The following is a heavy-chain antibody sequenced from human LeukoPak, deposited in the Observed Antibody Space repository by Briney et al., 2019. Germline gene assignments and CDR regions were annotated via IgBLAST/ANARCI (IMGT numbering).Heavy chain of an antibody. J-gene: IGHJ4*02. CDR3: ARLGRFLRVDYFDY. CDR2: ISYDGSNK. CDR1: GFTFDDYG. V-gene: IGHV3-30*03. D-gene: IGHD3-10*01. Sequence: PGGSLRLSCAASGFTFDDYGMSWVRQAPGKGLEWVAVISYDGSNKYYADSVKGRFTISRDNSKNTLYLQMNSLRAEDTAVYYCARLGRFLRVDYFDYWGQGSLVTVSS.